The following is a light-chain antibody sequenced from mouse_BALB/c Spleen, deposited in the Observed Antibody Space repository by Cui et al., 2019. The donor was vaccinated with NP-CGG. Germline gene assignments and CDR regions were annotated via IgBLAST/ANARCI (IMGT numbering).Light chain of an antibody. Sequence: QAVVTQESAPTTSPGETFTLTCRSSTEAVTTSNYANWVQEKPDHLFTGLIGGTNNRAPGVPARFSGSLIGDKAALTITGAQTEDEAIYFCALWYSNHWVFGGGTKLTVL. CDR2: GTN. J-gene: IGLJ1*01. CDR3: ALWYSNHWV. V-gene: IGLV1*01. CDR1: TEAVTTSNY.